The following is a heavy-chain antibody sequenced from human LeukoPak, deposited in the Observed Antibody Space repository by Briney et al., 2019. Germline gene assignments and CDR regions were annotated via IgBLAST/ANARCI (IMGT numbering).Heavy chain of an antibody. CDR3: AREGLYKYDHYFHF. D-gene: IGHD3-10*01. V-gene: IGHV3-30*02. Sequence: GGSLRLSCAASGFTFSSYGMHWVRQAPGKGLEWVAFIRYDGSNKYYADSVKGRFTISRENSKNTLDLQVNSLRAEDTAVYYCAREGLYKYDHYFHFWGQGTLVTVSS. CDR1: GFTFSSYG. CDR2: IRYDGSNK. J-gene: IGHJ4*02.